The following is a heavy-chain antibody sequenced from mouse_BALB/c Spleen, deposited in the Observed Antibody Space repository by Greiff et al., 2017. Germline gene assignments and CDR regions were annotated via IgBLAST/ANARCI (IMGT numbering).Heavy chain of an antibody. V-gene: IGHV1S41*01. CDR3: AREYYGSSGYYFDY. CDR2: IAPGSGST. Sequence: DLVKPGASVKLSCKASGYTFTSYWINWIKQRPGQGLEWIGRIAPGSGSTYYNEMFKGKATLTVDTSSSTAYIQLSSLSSEDSAVYFCAREYYGSSGYYFDYWGQGTTLTVSS. J-gene: IGHJ2*01. CDR1: GYTFTSYW. D-gene: IGHD1-1*01.